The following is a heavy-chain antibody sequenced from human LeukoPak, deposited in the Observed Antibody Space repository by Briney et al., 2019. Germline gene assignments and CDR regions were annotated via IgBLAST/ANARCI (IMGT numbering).Heavy chain of an antibody. CDR1: GFTFSTYS. J-gene: IGHJ4*02. V-gene: IGHV3-21*01. CDR2: ITSTSTFV. CDR3: AKEIVGRYFDL. D-gene: IGHD2/OR15-2a*01. Sequence: GGSLRLSCAASGFTFSTYSMNWVRQAPGKGLEWVSSITSTSTFVYYSDTVEGRFTVSRDNAKNSLYLQMNSLRAEDTAVYYCAKEIVGRYFDLWGQGTPVTVSS.